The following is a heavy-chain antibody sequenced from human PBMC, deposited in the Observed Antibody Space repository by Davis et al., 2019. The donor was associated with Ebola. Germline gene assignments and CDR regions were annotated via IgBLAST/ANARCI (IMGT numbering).Heavy chain of an antibody. Sequence: GGSLRLSCAASGFTFSSYWMSWVRQAPGKGLEWVSGISGNVGSTYYADSVKGRFTISRDNAKNSLYLQMNSLRAEDTALYYCAREEDYYGSSPFGYWGQGTLVTVSS. CDR3: AREEDYYGSSPFGY. J-gene: IGHJ4*02. D-gene: IGHD3-10*01. V-gene: IGHV3-23*01. CDR1: GFTFSSYW. CDR2: ISGNVGST.